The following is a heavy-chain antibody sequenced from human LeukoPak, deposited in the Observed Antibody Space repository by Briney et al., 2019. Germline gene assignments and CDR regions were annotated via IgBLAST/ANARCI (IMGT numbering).Heavy chain of an antibody. CDR1: GYTFTDYY. V-gene: IGHV1-2*02. Sequence: ASVKVSCKASGYTFTDYYIHWVRQAPGQGLEWMGWISPDSGGTNYAQRFQGRVTMTRDTPFSTAYMEVISLTSDDTAVYYCARDRGNRGYSFNNWGQGTLVTVSS. CDR2: ISPDSGGT. J-gene: IGHJ4*02. D-gene: IGHD5-18*01. CDR3: ARDRGNRGYSFNN.